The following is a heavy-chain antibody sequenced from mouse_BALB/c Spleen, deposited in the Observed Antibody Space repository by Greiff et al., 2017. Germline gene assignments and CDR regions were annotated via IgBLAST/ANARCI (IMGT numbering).Heavy chain of an antibody. J-gene: IGHJ2*01. CDR1: GFNIKDTY. D-gene: IGHD1-1*01. V-gene: IGHV14-3*02. Sequence: VQLKQSGAELVKPGASVKLSCTASGFNIKDTYMHWVKQRPEQGLEWIGRIDPANGNTKYDPKFQGKATITADTSSNTAYLQLSSLTSEDIAVYYCARGYYGSSLDYWGQGTTLTVSS. CDR3: ARGYYGSSLDY. CDR2: IDPANGNT.